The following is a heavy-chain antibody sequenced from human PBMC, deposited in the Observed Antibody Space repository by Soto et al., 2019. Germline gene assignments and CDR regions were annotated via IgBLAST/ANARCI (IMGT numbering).Heavy chain of an antibody. Sequence: VQLVESGGGVVQPGRSLRLSCAASGFTFSSYTMNWVRQAPGKGLEWVSYISSSSTIYYADSVKGRFTISRDNAKNSLYLQMNSLRDEDTAVYYCARGVGYNWFDPWGQGTLVTVSS. J-gene: IGHJ5*02. V-gene: IGHV3-48*02. D-gene: IGHD6-13*01. CDR3: ARGVGYNWFDP. CDR2: ISSSSTI. CDR1: GFTFSSYT.